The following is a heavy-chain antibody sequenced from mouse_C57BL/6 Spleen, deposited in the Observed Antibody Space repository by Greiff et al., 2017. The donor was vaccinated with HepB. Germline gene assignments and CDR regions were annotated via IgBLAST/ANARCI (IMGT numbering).Heavy chain of an antibody. CDR1: GFSLSTSGMG. CDR2: IYWDDDK. J-gene: IGHJ1*03. CDR3: ARREDYDEYFDV. V-gene: IGHV8-12*01. Sequence: QVQLKESGPGILQSSQTLSLTCSFSGFSLSTSGMGVSWIRQPSGKGLEWLAHIYWDDDKRYNPSLKSRLTISKDTSRNQVFLKITSVDTADTATYYCARREDYDEYFDVWGTGTTVTVSS. D-gene: IGHD2-4*01.